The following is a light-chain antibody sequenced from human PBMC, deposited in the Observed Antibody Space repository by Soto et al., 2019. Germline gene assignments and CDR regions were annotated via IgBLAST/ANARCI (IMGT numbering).Light chain of an antibody. CDR3: AAWAKSLNGGV. Sequence: QSVLTQPPSVSAAARQTVTISFSGSSSNIGSDYVSWYQQLPGTAPKLLIYENNKRPSGIPDRFSGSKSGTAATLGINGLETGDEADYYCAAWAKSLNGGVFGGGTKPTAL. V-gene: IGLV1-51*02. J-gene: IGLJ2*01. CDR1: SSNIGSDY. CDR2: ENN.